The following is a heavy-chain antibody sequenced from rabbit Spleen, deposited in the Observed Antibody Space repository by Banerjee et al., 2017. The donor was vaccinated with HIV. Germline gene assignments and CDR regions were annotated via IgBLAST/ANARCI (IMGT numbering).Heavy chain of an antibody. CDR2: IWTSSGGT. CDR3: AREAGYGGYGDGNL. CDR1: GLDFSSSYW. D-gene: IGHD6-1*01. Sequence: QSLEEYGGDLVKPGASLTLTCKASGLDFSSSYWICWVRQAPGKGLELIACIWTSSGGTWYASWVNGRVTISRSTSLTTVTLQMTSLTAADTATYFCAREAGYGGYGDGNLWGPGTLVTVS. V-gene: IGHV1S43*01. J-gene: IGHJ4*01.